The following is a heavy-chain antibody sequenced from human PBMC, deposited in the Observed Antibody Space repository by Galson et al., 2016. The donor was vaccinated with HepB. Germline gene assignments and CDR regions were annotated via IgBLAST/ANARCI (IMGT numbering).Heavy chain of an antibody. V-gene: IGHV3-7*03. CDR1: GYIFSSYW. D-gene: IGHD3-10*01. CDR3: ARGRLTMVRGPNGYYFDL. CDR2: IKQEGSEK. Sequence: SLRLSCAGSGYIFSSYWMSWVRQAPGKGLEWVSNIKQEGSEKFYVDSLKGRLTISRDNAKNSLFLQMNSLRADDTAVYYCARGRLTMVRGPNGYYFDLWGQGTLVTVSS. J-gene: IGHJ4*02.